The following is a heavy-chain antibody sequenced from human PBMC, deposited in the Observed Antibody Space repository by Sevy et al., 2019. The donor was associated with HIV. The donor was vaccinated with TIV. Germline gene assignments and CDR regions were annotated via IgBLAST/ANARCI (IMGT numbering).Heavy chain of an antibody. CDR3: AKEGGSGWYGD. Sequence: GGSLRLSCAASGFTVSSNYMTWVRQAPGKGLEWVSLIYSGGDTYYADRLKGRFTISRDTSKNTLYLQMNSLTAEDTAVYYCAKEGGSGWYGDWGQGTLVTVSS. CDR2: IYSGGDT. D-gene: IGHD6-19*01. CDR1: GFTVSSNY. J-gene: IGHJ4*02. V-gene: IGHV3-53*01.